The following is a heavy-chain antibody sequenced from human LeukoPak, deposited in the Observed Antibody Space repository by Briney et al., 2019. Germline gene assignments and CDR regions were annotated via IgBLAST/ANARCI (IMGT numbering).Heavy chain of an antibody. Sequence: GGSLRLSCVASGFTFSTHAMHWVRQAPGKGLEYVSGITINGGSTYYLNSVKGRLTVSRDNSKNTLFLQMGSLRAEDMAVYYCARAIYGDYASTDYYYYYGLDVWGQGTTVTVSS. J-gene: IGHJ6*02. CDR1: GFTFSTHA. V-gene: IGHV3-64*01. D-gene: IGHD4-17*01. CDR2: ITINGGST. CDR3: ARAIYGDYASTDYYYYYGLDV.